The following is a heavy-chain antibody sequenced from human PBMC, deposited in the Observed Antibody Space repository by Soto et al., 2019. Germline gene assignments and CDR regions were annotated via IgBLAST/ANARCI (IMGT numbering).Heavy chain of an antibody. D-gene: IGHD5-12*01. CDR2: IYGGGTR. Sequence: GGSLRLSCAASGFTFSSYAMSWVRQAPGKGLEWVSVIYGGGTRYYAESVKGRFIISSDNSKSTVYLQMNSLRAEDTGIYYCATSPADRGWSSYFDYWGQGTLVTVSS. CDR1: GFTFSSYA. J-gene: IGHJ4*02. V-gene: IGHV3-66*01. CDR3: ATSPADRGWSSYFDY.